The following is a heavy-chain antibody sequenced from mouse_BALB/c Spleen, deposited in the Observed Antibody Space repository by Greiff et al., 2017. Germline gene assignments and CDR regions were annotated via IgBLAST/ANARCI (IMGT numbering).Heavy chain of an antibody. Sequence: VQLQQPGAELVRPGASVKLSCKASGYTFTSYWINWVKQRPGQGLEWIGNIYPSDSYTNYNQKFKDKATLTVDKSSSTAYMQLSSPTSEDSAVYYCTLYGSSYGYFDYWGQGTTLTVSS. D-gene: IGHD1-1*01. CDR1: GYTFTSYW. CDR2: IYPSDSYT. J-gene: IGHJ2*01. V-gene: IGHV1-69*02. CDR3: TLYGSSYGYFDY.